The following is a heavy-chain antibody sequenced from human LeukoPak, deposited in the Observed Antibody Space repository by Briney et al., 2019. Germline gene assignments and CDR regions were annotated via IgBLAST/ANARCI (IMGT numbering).Heavy chain of an antibody. Sequence: GESLKISCKGSGYSFTSYWIGWVRQMPGKGLEWMGIIYPGDSDTRYSPSFQGQVTISADKSISTAYLQWSSLKASDTAMYYCARRRAGYCSGGSCYGYYFDYWGQGTLVTVSS. V-gene: IGHV5-51*01. CDR1: GYSFTSYW. CDR2: IYPGDSDT. D-gene: IGHD2-15*01. CDR3: ARRRAGYCSGGSCYGYYFDY. J-gene: IGHJ4*02.